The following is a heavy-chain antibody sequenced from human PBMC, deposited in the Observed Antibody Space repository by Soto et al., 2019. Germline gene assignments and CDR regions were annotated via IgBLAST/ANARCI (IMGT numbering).Heavy chain of an antibody. CDR2: INHSGST. Sequence: PSETLSLTCAVYGGSFSGYYWSRIRQPPGKWLEWIGEINHSGSTNYNPSLKSRVTISVDTSKNQFSLKLSSVTAADTAVYYWARGLFPLVRGVIGYWGQGTLVTVSS. D-gene: IGHD3-10*01. J-gene: IGHJ4*02. CDR3: ARGLFPLVRGVIGY. V-gene: IGHV4-34*01. CDR1: GGSFSGYY.